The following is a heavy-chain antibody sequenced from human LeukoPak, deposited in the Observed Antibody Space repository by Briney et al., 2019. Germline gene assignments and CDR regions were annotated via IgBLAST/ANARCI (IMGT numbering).Heavy chain of an antibody. D-gene: IGHD4-17*01. CDR3: TRDSSYGDYSTAFDY. Sequence: GGSLRLSCAASGFIFSNYAMTWVRQAPGKGLEWVSSSGNTTDYSDSVKGRFTISRDNSKNTLYLQMNSLRADDTAVYYCTRDSSYGDYSTAFDYWGQGALVTVSS. CDR1: GFIFSNYA. J-gene: IGHJ4*02. CDR2: SGNTT. V-gene: IGHV3-23*01.